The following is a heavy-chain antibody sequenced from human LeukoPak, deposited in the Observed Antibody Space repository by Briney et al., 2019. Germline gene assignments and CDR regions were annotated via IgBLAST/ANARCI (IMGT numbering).Heavy chain of an antibody. V-gene: IGHV3-33*08. CDR2: IWYGGSNK. Sequence: GGSLRLSYAASGFTFSSYGMHWVRQAPGKGLEWVAVIWYGGSNKYYADSAKGRFTISRDNSKNTLYLQMNSLRAEDTAVYYCVAATVAEYFQHWGQGTLVTVSS. D-gene: IGHD2-15*01. CDR1: GFTFSSYG. J-gene: IGHJ1*01. CDR3: VAATVAEYFQH.